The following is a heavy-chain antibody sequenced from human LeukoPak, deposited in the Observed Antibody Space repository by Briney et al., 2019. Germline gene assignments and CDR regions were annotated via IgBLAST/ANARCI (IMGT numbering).Heavy chain of an antibody. CDR3: VKGGLRSGYSSED. V-gene: IGHV3-23*01. Sequence: GGSLRLSCAASGFTFNTHAISWVRQAPGKGLEWVAAVSDTGDLRYSANSVKGRFAISRDNSKNTAFLQMYSLRAEDTALYYCVKGGLRSGYSSEDWGQGTLVSVSS. CDR1: GFTFNTHA. CDR2: VSDTGDLR. D-gene: IGHD3-9*01. J-gene: IGHJ4*02.